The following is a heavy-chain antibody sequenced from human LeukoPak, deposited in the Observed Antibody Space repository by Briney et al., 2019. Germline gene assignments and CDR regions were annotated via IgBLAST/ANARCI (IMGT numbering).Heavy chain of an antibody. CDR2: IYHSGST. V-gene: IGHV4-38-2*02. D-gene: IGHD5-12*01. J-gene: IGHJ4*02. CDR3: GAVVTRYYFDY. Sequence: SETLSLTCTVSGYSISSGYYWGWIRQPPGKGLEWIGSIYHSGSTYYNPSLKSRVTISVDTSKNQFSLKLSSVTAADTAVYYCGAVVTRYYFDYWGQGTLVTVSS. CDR1: GYSISSGYY.